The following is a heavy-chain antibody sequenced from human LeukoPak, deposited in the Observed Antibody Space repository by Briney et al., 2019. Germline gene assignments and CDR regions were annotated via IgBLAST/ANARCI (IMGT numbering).Heavy chain of an antibody. V-gene: IGHV4-61*01. D-gene: IGHD2-15*01. Sequence: SETLSLTCTVSGGSVSSGSYYWSWIRQPPGKGLEWMGYIYYSGSTNYNPSLKSRVTISVDTSKNQFSLKLSSVTAADTAVYYCAGGYCSGGSCYSLDYWGQGTLVTVSS. CDR2: IYYSGST. CDR1: GGSVSSGSYY. CDR3: AGGYCSGGSCYSLDY. J-gene: IGHJ4*02.